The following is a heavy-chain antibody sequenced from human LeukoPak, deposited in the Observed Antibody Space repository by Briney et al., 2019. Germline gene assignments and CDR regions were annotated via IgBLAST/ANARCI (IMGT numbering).Heavy chain of an antibody. V-gene: IGHV1-69*13. CDR1: GGTFSSYA. J-gene: IGHJ4*02. D-gene: IGHD3-10*01. Sequence: GASVKVSCKASGGTFSSYAISWVRQAPGQGLEWMGGIIPIFGTANYAQKFQGRVTITADESTSTAYMELSSLRSEDTAVYYCARAPGGFDAVRGVIISGFDYWGQGTLVTVSS. CDR2: IIPIFGTA. CDR3: ARAPGGFDAVRGVIISGFDY.